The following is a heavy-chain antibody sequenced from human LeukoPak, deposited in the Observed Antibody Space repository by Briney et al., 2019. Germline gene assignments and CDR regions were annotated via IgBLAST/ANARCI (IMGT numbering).Heavy chain of an antibody. D-gene: IGHD3-22*01. Sequence: GGSLRLSCAASGFTFSSYAMHWVRQAPGKGLEWVAVISYDGSNKYYADSVKGRFTISRDNSKNTLYLQMNRLRAEDTAVYYCAKDYYYDSSGYWRWAAFDIWGQGTMVTVSS. CDR2: ISYDGSNK. V-gene: IGHV3-30*04. CDR1: GFTFSSYA. J-gene: IGHJ3*02. CDR3: AKDYYYDSSGYWRWAAFDI.